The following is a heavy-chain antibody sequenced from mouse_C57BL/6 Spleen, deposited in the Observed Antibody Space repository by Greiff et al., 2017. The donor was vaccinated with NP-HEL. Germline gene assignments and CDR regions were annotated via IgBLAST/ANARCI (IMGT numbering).Heavy chain of an antibody. CDR3: AMVATHYYAMDY. CDR2: IDPSDSYT. V-gene: IGHV1-69*01. J-gene: IGHJ4*01. D-gene: IGHD1-1*02. Sequence: VQLQQPGAELVMPGASVKLSCKASGYTFTSYWMHWVKQRPGQGLEWIGEIDPSDSYTNYNQKFKGKSTLTVDKSSSTAYMQLSSLTSEDSAVYYCAMVATHYYAMDYWGQGTSVTVSS. CDR1: GYTFTSYW.